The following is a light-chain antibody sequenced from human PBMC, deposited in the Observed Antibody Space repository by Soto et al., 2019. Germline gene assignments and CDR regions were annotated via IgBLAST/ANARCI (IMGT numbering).Light chain of an antibody. J-gene: IGKJ1*01. CDR2: GAS. Sequence: EIVLTQSPGTLSLSPGERATLSCRASQSVSSSYLAWYKQKPGQAPRLVIYGASSRATGIPDRFSGSGSGTEFTLTISRLEPEDFEVYYCQQYGSSAWTFGQGTKVDIK. CDR3: QQYGSSAWT. V-gene: IGKV3-20*01. CDR1: QSVSSSY.